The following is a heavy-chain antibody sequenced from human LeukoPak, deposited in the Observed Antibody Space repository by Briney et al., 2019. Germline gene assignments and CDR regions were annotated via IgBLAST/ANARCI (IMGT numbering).Heavy chain of an antibody. CDR1: GFTFSSCA. CDR2: ISYDGSNK. J-gene: IGHJ6*02. CDR3: ARYDARYGMDV. V-gene: IGHV3-30-3*01. D-gene: IGHD1-1*01. Sequence: QPGRSLRLSCAASGFTFSSCAMHWVRQAPGKGLEWVAVISYDGSNKYYADSVKGRFTISRDNSKNTLYLQVNSLRAEDTAVYYCARYDARYGMDVWGQGTTVTVSS.